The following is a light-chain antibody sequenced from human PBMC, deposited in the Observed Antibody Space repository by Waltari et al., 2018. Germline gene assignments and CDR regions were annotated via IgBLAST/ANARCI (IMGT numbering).Light chain of an antibody. V-gene: IGLV2-11*01. J-gene: IGLJ3*02. Sequence: QSALTQPRSVSGSPGQSVTISCSGTSRDVGVYDFISWYQHHPGKAPKHRIYDVTKRPSGVPDRFSGSKSGNTASLTISGLQAEDEAEYYCCSYAGTYFWVFGGGTKLTVL. CDR2: DVT. CDR1: SRDVGVYDF. CDR3: CSYAGTYFWV.